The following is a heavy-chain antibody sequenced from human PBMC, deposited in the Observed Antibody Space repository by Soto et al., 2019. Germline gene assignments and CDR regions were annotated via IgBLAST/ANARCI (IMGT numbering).Heavy chain of an antibody. CDR2: IIPILGIA. D-gene: IGHD5-12*01. CDR1: GGTFSSYT. J-gene: IGHJ4*02. Sequence: QVQLVQSGAEVKKPGSSVKVSCKASGGTFSSYTISWVRQAPGQGLEWMGRIIPILGIANYAQKFQGRVTITADKSTSTAYMELSSMRSEDTAVYYCARGHSGYDPFDYWGQGTLFTVSS. CDR3: ARGHSGYDPFDY. V-gene: IGHV1-69*02.